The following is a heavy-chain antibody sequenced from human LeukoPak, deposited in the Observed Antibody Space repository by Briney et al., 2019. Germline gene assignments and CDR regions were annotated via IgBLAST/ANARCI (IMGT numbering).Heavy chain of an antibody. CDR2: INPNSGGT. CDR3: ARPYSSGWFGSFTFDI. Sequence: GASVKVSCKASGYTFTGYYMHWVRQAPGQGLEWMGWINPNSGGTNYAQKFQGRVTMTRDTSISTAYMELSRLRSDDTAVYYCARPYSSGWFGSFTFDIWGQGTMVTVSS. J-gene: IGHJ3*02. D-gene: IGHD6-13*01. CDR1: GYTFTGYY. V-gene: IGHV1-2*02.